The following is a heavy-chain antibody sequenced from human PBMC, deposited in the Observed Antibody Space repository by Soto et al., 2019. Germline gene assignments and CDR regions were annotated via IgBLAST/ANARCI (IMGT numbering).Heavy chain of an antibody. V-gene: IGHV3-23*01. CDR1: GFTFSSYA. D-gene: IGHD6-13*01. CDR2: ISGSGGST. J-gene: IGHJ5*02. CDR3: AKDRSYSSSWYKLFDP. Sequence: LMXYCAASGFTFSSYAMSWVRQAPGKGLEWVSAISGSGGSTYYADSVKGRFTISRDNSKNTLYLQMNSLRAEDTAVYHCAKDRSYSSSWYKLFDPWGQGTLVTVSS.